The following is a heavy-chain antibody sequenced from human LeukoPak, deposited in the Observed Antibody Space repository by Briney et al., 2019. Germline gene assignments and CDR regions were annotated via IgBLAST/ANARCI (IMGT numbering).Heavy chain of an antibody. CDR3: AKDTHDYYDSSGSFDY. V-gene: IGHV3-30*02. CDR2: IRYDGSNK. CDR1: GFTFSSYG. D-gene: IGHD3-22*01. Sequence: GSLRLSCAASGFTFSSYGMHWVRQAPGKGLEWVAFIRYDGSNKYYADSVKGRFTISRDNSKNTLYLQMNSLRAEDTAVYYCAKDTHDYYDSSGSFDYWGQGTLVTVSS. J-gene: IGHJ4*02.